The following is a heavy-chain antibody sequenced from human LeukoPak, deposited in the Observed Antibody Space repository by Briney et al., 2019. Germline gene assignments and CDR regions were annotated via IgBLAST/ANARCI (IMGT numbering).Heavy chain of an antibody. CDR1: GFTFSSSN. J-gene: IGHJ6*02. CDR2: ITGSSSYI. CDR3: ATEKNYGDYNAYGMDV. V-gene: IGHV3-21*01. D-gene: IGHD4-17*01. Sequence: GSLRLSCVVSGFTFSSSNMNWVRQAPGRGLEWVSSITGSSSYIYYADSVKGRFTISRDNAKNSLSLQMNSLRAEDTAVYYCATEKNYGDYNAYGMDVWGQGTTVIVSS.